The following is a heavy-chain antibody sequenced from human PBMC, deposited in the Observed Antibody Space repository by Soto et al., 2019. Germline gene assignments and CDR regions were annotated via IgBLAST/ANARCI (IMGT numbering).Heavy chain of an antibody. CDR3: ARGRTIAARPDYYYYMDV. CDR1: GDSVSSNSAA. J-gene: IGHJ6*03. D-gene: IGHD6-6*01. CDR2: TYYRSKWYN. Sequence: SQTLSLTCAISGDSVSSNSAAWNWIRQSPSRGLEWLGRTYYRSKWYNDYAVSVKSRITINPDTSKNQFSLQLNSVTPVDTAVYYCARGRTIAARPDYYYYMDVWGKGTTVTVSS. V-gene: IGHV6-1*01.